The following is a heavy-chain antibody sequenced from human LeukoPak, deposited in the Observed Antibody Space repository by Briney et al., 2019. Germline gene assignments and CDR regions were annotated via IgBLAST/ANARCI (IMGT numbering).Heavy chain of an antibody. V-gene: IGHV4-39*07. CDR1: GGSISSSSYY. CDR2: IYYSGST. D-gene: IGHD6-13*01. CDR3: ARVSSSWYNYGMDV. Sequence: SETLSLTCTVSGGSISSSSYYWGWIRQPPGKGLEWIGSIYYSGSTYYNPSLKSRVTISVDTSKNQFSLKLSSVTAADTAVYYCARVSSSWYNYGMDVWGQGTTVTVSS. J-gene: IGHJ6*02.